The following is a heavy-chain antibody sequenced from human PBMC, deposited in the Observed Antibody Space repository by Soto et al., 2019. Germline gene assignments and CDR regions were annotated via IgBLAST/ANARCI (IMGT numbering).Heavy chain of an antibody. D-gene: IGHD6-13*01. Sequence: PGESLKISCKGSGYRFTNYWIGWVRQMPGKGLEWMGIIYPGDSDTRYSPSFQGQVTIPADKSINTAYPQCTSLKAADTAIYYSARLTESTAAGPYGMAVWGKGPRFPVS. CDR2: IYPGDSDT. CDR1: GYRFTNYW. CDR3: ARLTESTAAGPYGMAV. J-gene: IGHJ6*04. V-gene: IGHV5-51*01.